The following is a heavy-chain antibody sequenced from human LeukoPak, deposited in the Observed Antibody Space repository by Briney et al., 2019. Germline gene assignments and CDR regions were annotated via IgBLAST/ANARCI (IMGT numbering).Heavy chain of an antibody. CDR1: GGSISSYY. Sequence: SETLSLTCTVSGGSISSYYWSWIRQPAGKGLEWIGRIYTSGSTNYNPSLKSRVTMSVDTSKNQFSLKLSSVTAADTAVYYCARTTEGGYTYGYFYYYYMDVWGEGTTVTISS. D-gene: IGHD5-18*01. CDR2: IYTSGST. CDR3: ARTTEGGYTYGYFYYYYMDV. V-gene: IGHV4-4*07. J-gene: IGHJ6*03.